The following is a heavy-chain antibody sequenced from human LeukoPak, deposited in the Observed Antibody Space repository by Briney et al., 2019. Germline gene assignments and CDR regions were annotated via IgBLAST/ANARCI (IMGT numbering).Heavy chain of an antibody. D-gene: IGHD3-10*01. CDR1: GGSMSSYY. J-gene: IGHJ4*02. CDR2: IYYSGST. Sequence: SETLSLTCNVSGGSMSSYYWTRIRQPPGKGLEWIGHIYYSGSTKYNPSLKSRLTISVDTSKNQFSLKVSSVTAADTAVYYCARVKAIRIRGVIISDYFDYWGQGTLVTVSS. CDR3: ARVKAIRIRGVIISDYFDY. V-gene: IGHV4-59*01.